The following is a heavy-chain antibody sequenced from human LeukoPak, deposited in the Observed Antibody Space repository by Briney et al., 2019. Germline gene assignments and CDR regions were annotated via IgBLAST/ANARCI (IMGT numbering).Heavy chain of an antibody. CDR3: ARDRPYSSSWFSGYGMDV. J-gene: IGHJ6*02. CDR2: IYYSGST. D-gene: IGHD6-13*01. CDR1: GGSISSGGYY. V-gene: IGHV4-31*03. Sequence: SETLSLTCTVSGGSISSGGYYWSWLRQHPGKGLEWIGYIYYSGSTYYNPSLKSRVTISVDTSKNRFSLKLSSVTAADTAVYYCARDRPYSSSWFSGYGMDVWGQGTTVTVSS.